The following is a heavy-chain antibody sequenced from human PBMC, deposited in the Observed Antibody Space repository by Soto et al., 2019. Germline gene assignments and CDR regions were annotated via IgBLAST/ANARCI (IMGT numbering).Heavy chain of an antibody. CDR3: ATDVGNVPYGMDV. D-gene: IGHD1-1*01. CDR1: GFTFSSYG. Sequence: QVQLVESGGGVVQPGRSLRLSCAASGFTFSSYGMHWVRQAPGKGLEWVAVISYDGSNKYYADSVKGRFTISRDNSKNTLYLQMNSLRAEDTAVYYCATDVGNVPYGMDVWGQGTTVTVSS. CDR2: ISYDGSNK. J-gene: IGHJ6*02. V-gene: IGHV3-30*03.